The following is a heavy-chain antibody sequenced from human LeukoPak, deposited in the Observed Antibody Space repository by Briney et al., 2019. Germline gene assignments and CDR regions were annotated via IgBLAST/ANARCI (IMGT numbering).Heavy chain of an antibody. V-gene: IGHV3-23*01. CDR2: ISGSGGST. D-gene: IGHD2-2*01. J-gene: IGHJ3*02. CDR3: AKDRAQYCSSTSCPRGDAFDI. Sequence: GGSLRLSCAASGFTFSSYAMSWVRQAPGKGLEWVSAISGSGGSTYYADSVKGRFTISRDNSKNTLYLQMNSLRAEDTAVYYCAKDRAQYCSSTSCPRGDAFDIWGQGTMVTVSS. CDR1: GFTFSSYA.